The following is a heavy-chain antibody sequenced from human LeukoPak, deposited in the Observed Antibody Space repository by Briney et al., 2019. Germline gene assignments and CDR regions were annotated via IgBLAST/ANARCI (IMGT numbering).Heavy chain of an antibody. CDR1: GYTFTGYY. V-gene: IGHV1-2*02. D-gene: IGHD4-11*01. J-gene: IGHJ4*02. CDR2: INPNSGGT. CDR3: ARDGVQDTVTTGDY. Sequence: ASVKVSCKASGYTFTGYYMHWVRQAPGQGLEWMGWINPNSGGTNYAQKFQGRVTMTRDTSISTAYMELRSLRSDDTAVYYCARDGVQDTVTTGDYWGQGTLVTVSS.